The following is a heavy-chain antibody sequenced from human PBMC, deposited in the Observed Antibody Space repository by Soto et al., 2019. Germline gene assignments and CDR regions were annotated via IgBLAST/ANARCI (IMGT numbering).Heavy chain of an antibody. D-gene: IGHD3-9*01. CDR2: IYYSGST. Sequence: SETLSLTCTVSGGSISSGGYYWSWIRQHPGKGLEWIGYIYYSGSTYYNPSLKSRVTISVDTSKNQFSLKLSSVTAADTAVYYCARAPASYILTGYHHYYYYGMDVWGQGTTVT. CDR3: ARAPASYILTGYHHYYYYGMDV. J-gene: IGHJ6*02. V-gene: IGHV4-31*03. CDR1: GGSISSGGYY.